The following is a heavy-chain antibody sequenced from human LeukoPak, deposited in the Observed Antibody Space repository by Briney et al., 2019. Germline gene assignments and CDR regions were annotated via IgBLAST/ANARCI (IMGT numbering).Heavy chain of an antibody. CDR2: ISGSSSLI. Sequence: GGSLRLSCAASGFIFSNYGMNWVRQAPGKGLERISYISGSSSLIHQADSVKGRFTISRDNSKNTLYLQMNSLRAEDTAVYYCAKAGITISGPGDYWGQGTLVTVSS. J-gene: IGHJ4*02. V-gene: IGHV3-48*01. CDR3: AKAGITISGPGDY. D-gene: IGHD3-3*01. CDR1: GFIFSNYG.